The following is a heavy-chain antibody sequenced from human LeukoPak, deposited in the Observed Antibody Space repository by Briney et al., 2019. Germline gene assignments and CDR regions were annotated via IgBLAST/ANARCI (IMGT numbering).Heavy chain of an antibody. CDR2: MFHSGST. J-gene: IGHJ5*02. V-gene: IGHV4-38-2*02. CDR3: ARTLVGATKFTP. CDR1: GYSISSGYY. D-gene: IGHD1-26*01. Sequence: SETLSLTCTVSGYSISSGYYWAWIRQPPGKGLEWIGSMFHSGSTHHNPSLKSRVTLSVDTSKNQVYLNLSSVTAADTAVYYCARTLVGATKFTPWGQGTLVTVSS.